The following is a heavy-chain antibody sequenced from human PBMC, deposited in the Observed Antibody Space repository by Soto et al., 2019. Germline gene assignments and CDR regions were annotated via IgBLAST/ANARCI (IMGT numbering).Heavy chain of an antibody. D-gene: IGHD4-17*01. Sequence: PGGSLRLSCAASGFTFSSYGMHWVRQAPGKGLEWVAVIWYDGSNKYYADSVKGRFTISRDNSKNTLYLQMNSLRAEDTAVYYCARDRRDDYGARLHDYWGQGTLVTVSS. CDR3: ARDRRDDYGARLHDY. CDR2: IWYDGSNK. J-gene: IGHJ4*02. V-gene: IGHV3-33*01. CDR1: GFTFSSYG.